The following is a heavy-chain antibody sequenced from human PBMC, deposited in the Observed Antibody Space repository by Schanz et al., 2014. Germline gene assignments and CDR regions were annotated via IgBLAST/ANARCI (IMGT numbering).Heavy chain of an antibody. J-gene: IGHJ3*02. D-gene: IGHD3-10*01. V-gene: IGHV3-23*01. CDR3: AKGRCGELSAFDI. Sequence: EAQLLESGGGLVQPGRSLRLSCAASGFTFSSYAMSWVRQAPGKGLEWVSYISGSSRTIYYADSVKGRFTISRDNSKNTLYLQMNSLRAEDTAVYYCAKGRCGELSAFDIWGQGTMVTVSS. CDR1: GFTFSSYA. CDR2: ISGSSRTI.